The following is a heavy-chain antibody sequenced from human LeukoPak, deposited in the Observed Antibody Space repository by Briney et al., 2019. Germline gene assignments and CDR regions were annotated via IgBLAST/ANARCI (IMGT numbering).Heavy chain of an antibody. CDR2: ISGSDNTI. CDR3: ARVHRGYSFGRLDY. J-gene: IGHJ4*02. CDR1: GFTFSSYS. Sequence: HAGGSLRLSCAASGFTFSSYSMNWVRQAPGKGLEWVSYISGSDNTIYYADSVKGRFTISRDNARNSLYLQMNSLRDEDTAVYYCARVHRGYSFGRLDYWGQGTLVTVSS. D-gene: IGHD5-12*01. V-gene: IGHV3-48*02.